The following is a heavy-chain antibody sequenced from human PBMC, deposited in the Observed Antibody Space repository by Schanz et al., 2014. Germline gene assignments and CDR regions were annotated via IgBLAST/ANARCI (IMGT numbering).Heavy chain of an antibody. Sequence: QLQLVQSGAEVKKPGSSVKVSCKLSGGTFSSYTISWMRQAPGQGLEWMGKIIPVLNIATYAQRFQGRVSITADTSTNTAYMELSSLRSEDTAVYYCAKHVRSLTGNDYWGQGTLVTVSS. CDR1: GGTFSSYT. CDR2: IIPVLNIA. J-gene: IGHJ4*02. V-gene: IGHV1-69*02. CDR3: AKHVRSLTGNDY. D-gene: IGHD3-9*01.